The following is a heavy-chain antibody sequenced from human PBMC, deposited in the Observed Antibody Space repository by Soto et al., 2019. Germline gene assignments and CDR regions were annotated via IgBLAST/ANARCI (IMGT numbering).Heavy chain of an antibody. CDR3: AKDPRLRFTGRGLLRFNYLDF. CDR1: GFTFSSYA. D-gene: IGHD5-12*01. Sequence: EVQLLESGGGLVQPGGSLRLSCAASGFTFSSYAMSWVRQAPGKGLEWVSAISGSGGSTYYADSVKGRFTISRDNSKKPLYLQMNSLEAEDTAVYFCAKDPRLRFTGRGLLRFNYLDFWGQGTLVTVSS. V-gene: IGHV3-23*01. J-gene: IGHJ4*02. CDR2: ISGSGGST.